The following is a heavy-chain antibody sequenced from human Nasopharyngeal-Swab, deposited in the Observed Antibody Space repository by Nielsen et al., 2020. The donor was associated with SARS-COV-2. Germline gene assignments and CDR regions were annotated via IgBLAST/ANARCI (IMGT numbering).Heavy chain of an antibody. CDR1: GGTLSSYA. J-gene: IGHJ6*02. CDR3: ARAGAAAPGVYYGMDV. D-gene: IGHD6-13*01. V-gene: IGHV1-8*02. CDR2: MNPNSGNT. Sequence: ASVKVSCKASGGTLSSYAISWVRQATGQGLEWMGWMNPNSGNTGYAQKFQGRVTMTRNTSISTAYMELSSLRSEDTAVYYCARAGAAAPGVYYGMDVWGQGTTVTVSS.